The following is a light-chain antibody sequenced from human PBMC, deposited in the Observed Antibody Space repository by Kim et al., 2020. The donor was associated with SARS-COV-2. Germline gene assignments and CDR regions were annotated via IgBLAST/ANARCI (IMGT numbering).Light chain of an antibody. J-gene: IGKJ5*01. CDR1: QSVRAN. CDR3: EQYNHWPPIT. CDR2: GAS. V-gene: IGKV3-15*01. Sequence: SPGDTAPPPCRASQSVRANIAWYQHKPGQAPRPLIYGASTSATGIPARFSGSGSGREFTRTISSRQSEDLALYYCEQYNHWPPITFGQGTRLET.